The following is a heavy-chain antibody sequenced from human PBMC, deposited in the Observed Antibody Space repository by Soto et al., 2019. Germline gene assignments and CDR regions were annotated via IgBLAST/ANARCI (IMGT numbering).Heavy chain of an antibody. Sequence: QVHLQESGPGLLKPSETLSLTCGVSGGPIRSYYLSWVRQAPGKGLEWIGYIAYTGINGYNPALRSRVTISGDTAQNLFSLKMTSVTSAATDVYYCAREGFSGYESLDYCGQVILVAVSS. CDR1: GGPIRSYY. CDR3: AREGFSGYESLDY. CDR2: IAYTGIN. J-gene: IGHJ4*02. D-gene: IGHD5-12*01. V-gene: IGHV4-59*01.